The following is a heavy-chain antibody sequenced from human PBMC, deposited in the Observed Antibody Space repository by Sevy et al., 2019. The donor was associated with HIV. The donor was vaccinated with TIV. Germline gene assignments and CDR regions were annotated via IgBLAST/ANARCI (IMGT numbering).Heavy chain of an antibody. CDR2: ISGSGGST. D-gene: IGHD3-22*01. CDR1: GFTFSSYA. J-gene: IGHJ4*02. CDR3: AKDLPITYYYDSSGYGFDY. V-gene: IGHV3-23*01. Sequence: GGSLRLSCAASGFTFSSYAMSWVRQAPGKGLEWVSAISGSGGSTYYADSVKGRFTISRDNSKNTLYLHMNSLRAEDTAVYYCAKDLPITYYYDSSGYGFDYWGQGTLVTVSS.